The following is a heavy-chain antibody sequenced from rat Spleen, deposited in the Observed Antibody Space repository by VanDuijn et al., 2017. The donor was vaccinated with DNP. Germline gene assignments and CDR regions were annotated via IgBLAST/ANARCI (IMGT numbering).Heavy chain of an antibody. CDR1: GYSITSSYR. D-gene: IGHD1-4*01. Sequence: EVHLQESGPGLVQPSQSLSLTCSVTGYSITSSYRWSWIRKFPGNKLEWMGSVNSAGSTNYNPSLKSRISITRDTSKNQFFLQVNSVTTEDTATYYCARWPGYNPPYAMDAWGQGTSVTVSS. CDR2: VNSAGST. V-gene: IGHV3-3*01. J-gene: IGHJ4*01. CDR3: ARWPGYNPPYAMDA.